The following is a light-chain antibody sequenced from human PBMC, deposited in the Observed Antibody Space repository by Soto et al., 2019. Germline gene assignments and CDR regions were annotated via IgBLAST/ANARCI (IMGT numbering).Light chain of an antibody. J-gene: IGLJ2*01. CDR2: GNS. CDR1: SSNIGAGYD. V-gene: IGLV1-40*01. Sequence: QSVLTQPPSVSGAPGQRVTISCTGSSSNIGAGYDVHWYQQLPGTAPKLLIYGNSNRPSGVPDRFSGSKSGTSASLAITGLQAEDEAEYYCQSYDSSLSGSGRVFGGGTKLTVL. CDR3: QSYDSSLSGSGRV.